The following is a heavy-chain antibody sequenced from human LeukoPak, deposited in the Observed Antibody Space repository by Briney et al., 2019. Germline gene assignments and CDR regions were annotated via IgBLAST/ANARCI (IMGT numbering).Heavy chain of an antibody. D-gene: IGHD6-13*01. CDR3: EKDTQPGIAAAGTFDY. Sequence: PGGSLRLSCAASGFTFDDYAMHWVRQAPGKGLEWVSGISWNSGSIGYADSVKGRFTISRDNAKNSLYLQMNSLRAEDTALYYCEKDTQPGIAAAGTFDYWGQGTLVTVSS. CDR1: GFTFDDYA. V-gene: IGHV3-9*01. CDR2: ISWNSGSI. J-gene: IGHJ4*02.